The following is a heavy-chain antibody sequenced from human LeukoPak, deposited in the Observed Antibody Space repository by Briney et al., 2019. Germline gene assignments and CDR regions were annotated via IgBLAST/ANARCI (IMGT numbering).Heavy chain of an antibody. J-gene: IGHJ4*02. Sequence: GGSLRLSCAASGFTFSSYAMHWVRQAPGKGLEWVAVISYDGSNKYYADSAKGRFTISRDNSKNTLYLQMNSLRAEDTAVYYCASTSPYWGQGTLVTVSS. CDR3: ASTSPY. CDR1: GFTFSSYA. CDR2: ISYDGSNK. V-gene: IGHV3-30-3*01. D-gene: IGHD3-16*01.